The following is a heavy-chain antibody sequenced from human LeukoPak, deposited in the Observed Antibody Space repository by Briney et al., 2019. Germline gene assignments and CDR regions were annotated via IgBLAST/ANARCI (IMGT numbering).Heavy chain of an antibody. CDR1: GASISSGDYS. J-gene: IGHJ2*01. Sequence: SQTLSLTCAVSGASISSGDYSWSWIRQPPGKGLEWIGYIYYSGSTNYNPSLKSRVTISVDTSKNQFSLKLSSVTAADTAVYYCARERATATDWYFDLWGRGTLVTVSS. D-gene: IGHD5-12*01. CDR2: IYYSGST. CDR3: ARERATATDWYFDL. V-gene: IGHV4-61*08.